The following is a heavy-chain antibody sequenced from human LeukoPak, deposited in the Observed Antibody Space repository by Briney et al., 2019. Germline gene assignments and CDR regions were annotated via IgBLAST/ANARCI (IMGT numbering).Heavy chain of an antibody. D-gene: IGHD1-1*01. CDR3: ARDRYPTK. J-gene: IGHJ4*02. V-gene: IGHV3-48*01. CDR2: ISSSSSTI. CDR1: GFTFRSYS. Sequence: PGGSLRPSCAASGFTFRSYSMNWVRQAPGMGLEWVSYISSSSSTIYYADSVKGRFIISRDNAKNSLYLQMNSLRAEDTAVYYCARDRYPTKWGQGTLVTVSS.